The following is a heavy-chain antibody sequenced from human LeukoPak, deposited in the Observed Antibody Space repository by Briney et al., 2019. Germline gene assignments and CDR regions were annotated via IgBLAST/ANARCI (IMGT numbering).Heavy chain of an antibody. CDR1: GGSISSYY. V-gene: IGHV4-4*07. D-gene: IGHD1-1*01. J-gene: IGHJ4*02. CDR2: IRISGKT. Sequence: SETLSLTCTVSGGSISSYYWNWIRQPAGKGLEWIGRIRISGKTNYNPSLRVTMSVDASRNQFSLKLSSVTAADTAVYYCARDPGLERPGGVSFDYWGQGSLVTVSS. CDR3: ARDPGLERPGGVSFDY.